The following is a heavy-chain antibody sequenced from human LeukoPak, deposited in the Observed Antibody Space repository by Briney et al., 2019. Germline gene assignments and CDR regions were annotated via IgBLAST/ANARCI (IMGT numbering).Heavy chain of an antibody. J-gene: IGHJ4*02. D-gene: IGHD5-24*01. V-gene: IGHV4-59*01. CDR1: NGSINSYF. Sequence: SETLSLTCTVSNGSINSYFWTWLRQPPGKGLEWVGYMFYSGTTNYNPSLKRRVTISIDTSKNQFSLKLSSVTAADTAMYYCARGLGDGYKFYFDSWGQGTLVAVSS. CDR3: ARGLGDGYKFYFDS. CDR2: MFYSGTT.